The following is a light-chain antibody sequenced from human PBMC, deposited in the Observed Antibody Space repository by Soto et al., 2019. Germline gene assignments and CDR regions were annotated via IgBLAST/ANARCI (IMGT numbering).Light chain of an antibody. CDR3: GTWDSSLTAAV. CDR2: ENN. J-gene: IGLJ1*01. V-gene: IGLV1-51*02. Sequence: SVVRHPPKESTARGSPDRNKKSGRSLKVGNNYVPWYQQLPRTAPKLRIYENNKRPSGIPDRFSGSKSGTSATLGITGLQTGDEADYYCGTWDSSLTAAVFGTGTKVTVL. CDR1: SLKVGNNY.